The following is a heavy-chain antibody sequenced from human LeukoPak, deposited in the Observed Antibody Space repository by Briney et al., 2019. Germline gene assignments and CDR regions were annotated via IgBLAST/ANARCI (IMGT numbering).Heavy chain of an antibody. CDR2: ISGSGGST. D-gene: IGHD6-6*01. CDR1: GFTFSSYA. CDR3: ARDWGSIAAPYNWFDP. J-gene: IGHJ5*02. Sequence: GGSLRLSCAASGFTFSSYAMSWVRQAPGKGLEWVSAISGSGGSTYYADSVKGRFTISRDNAKNSLYLQMNSLRAEDTAVYYCARDWGSIAAPYNWFDPWGQGTLVTVSS. V-gene: IGHV3-23*01.